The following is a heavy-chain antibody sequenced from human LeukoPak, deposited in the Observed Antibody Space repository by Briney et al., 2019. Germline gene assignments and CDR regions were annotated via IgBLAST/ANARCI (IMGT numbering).Heavy chain of an antibody. CDR3: ASRSSIWSGYQDTLYYFDS. V-gene: IGHV4-59*01. Sequence: PSETLSLTCTVSGVTISSYYWSWIRQPPGKRLEWIGHISYSRSTNYNPSLKSRVTISVDTSKNQFSLKLSSVTAADTAVYYCASRSSIWSGYQDTLYYFDSWGQGTLVTVSS. J-gene: IGHJ4*02. CDR2: ISYSRST. CDR1: GVTISSYY. D-gene: IGHD3-3*01.